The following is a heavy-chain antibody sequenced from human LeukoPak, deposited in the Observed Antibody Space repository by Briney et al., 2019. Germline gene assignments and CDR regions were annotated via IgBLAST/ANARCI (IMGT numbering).Heavy chain of an antibody. D-gene: IGHD6-13*01. CDR2: INTDGSST. CDR3: ARDIQQLVLDY. V-gene: IGHV3-74*01. J-gene: IGHJ4*02. CDR1: GFTFSSYW. Sequence: GGSLRLSCAASGFTFSSYWMHWVRQAPVKGLVWVSRINTDGSSTSYADSVRGRFTISRDNAKNTLYLQMNSLRAEDTAVYYCARDIQQLVLDYWGQGTLVTVSS.